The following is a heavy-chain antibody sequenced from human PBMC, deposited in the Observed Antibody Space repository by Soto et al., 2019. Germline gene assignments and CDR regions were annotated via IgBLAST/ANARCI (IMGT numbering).Heavy chain of an antibody. CDR1: GYTFSSHW. Sequence: GESLKISCKGSGYTFSSHWIGWVRQMPGRGLEWMGVIYPADSDTRYSPSFQGQVTISADKSINTAYLQWSDLKTSDTAMYYCARNDYNGDSVDPWGQGTLVTVSS. CDR3: ARNDYNGDSVDP. J-gene: IGHJ5*02. D-gene: IGHD2-21*02. CDR2: IYPADSDT. V-gene: IGHV5-51*01.